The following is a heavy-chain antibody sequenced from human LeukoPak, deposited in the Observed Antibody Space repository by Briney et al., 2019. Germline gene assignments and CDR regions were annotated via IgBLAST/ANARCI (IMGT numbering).Heavy chain of an antibody. CDR2: IYYSGST. V-gene: IGHV4-39*01. J-gene: IGHJ4*02. CDR3: SKLDNDFWSGYENRTGHFDD. Sequence: PSETLSLTCTVSGGSISSSSYYWGWIRQPPGKGLERIGSIYYSGSTYYNPSLKSRVTISVDTSKNQCSLKLSSVSASDTALYYSSKLDNDFWSGYENRTGHFDDWGQGTLVTVSS. CDR1: GGSISSSSYY. D-gene: IGHD3-3*01.